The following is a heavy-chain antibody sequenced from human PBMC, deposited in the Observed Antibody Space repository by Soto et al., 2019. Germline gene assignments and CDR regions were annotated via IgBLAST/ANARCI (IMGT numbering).Heavy chain of an antibody. D-gene: IGHD2-2*01. V-gene: IGHV4-39*01. CDR1: GGSISSSSYY. CDR3: ARHREYQLLNYFDY. CDR2: IYYSGST. Sequence: SETLSLTCTVSGGSISSSSYYWGWIRQPPGKGLEWIGSIYYSGSTYYNPSLKSRVTISVDTSKNQFSLQLTSVTAADTAVYYCARHREYQLLNYFDYWGQGTLVTVSS. J-gene: IGHJ4*02.